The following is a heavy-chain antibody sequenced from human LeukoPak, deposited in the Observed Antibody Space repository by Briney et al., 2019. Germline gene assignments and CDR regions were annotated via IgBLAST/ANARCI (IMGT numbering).Heavy chain of an antibody. CDR1: GGPISSY. CDR2: IYHSGST. D-gene: IGHD6-25*01. CDR3: ARRNSSGRGLDY. J-gene: IGHJ4*02. Sequence: SETLSLTCSVSGGPISSYWSWIRQPPGKGLEWIGYIYHSGSTNYNPSLKSRVTISVDTSKNQFSLKLTSVTAADTAIYYCARRNSSGRGLDYWGQGTLVTVSS. V-gene: IGHV4-59*08.